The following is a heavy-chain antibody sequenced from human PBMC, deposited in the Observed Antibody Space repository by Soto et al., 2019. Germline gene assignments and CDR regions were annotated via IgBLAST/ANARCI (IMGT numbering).Heavy chain of an antibody. Sequence: EASVKVSCKVSGYTLNEVAMHWVLQAPGKGLEWLGGFDPDEAETIYAQHFQGRVTMTEDTSTDTVYMELSSLRSEDTALYFCTTYHGDYNFDHWGQGTLVTVSS. CDR2: FDPDEAET. CDR1: GYTLNEVA. V-gene: IGHV1-24*01. D-gene: IGHD4-17*01. J-gene: IGHJ5*02. CDR3: TTYHGDYNFDH.